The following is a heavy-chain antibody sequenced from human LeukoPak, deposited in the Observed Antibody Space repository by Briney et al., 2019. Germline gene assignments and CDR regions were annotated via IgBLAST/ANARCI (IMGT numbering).Heavy chain of an antibody. CDR3: ARPARSWYALFDY. CDR2: IYYSGST. J-gene: IGHJ4*02. D-gene: IGHD2-2*01. Sequence: SETLSLTCTVSGGSISSSSYYWGWIRQPPGKALEWIGTIYYSGSTYYNPSLKSRVTISVDTSQNQFSLKLSSVTAADTAVYYCARPARSWYALFDYWGQGTLVTVSS. CDR1: GGSISSSSYY. V-gene: IGHV4-39*01.